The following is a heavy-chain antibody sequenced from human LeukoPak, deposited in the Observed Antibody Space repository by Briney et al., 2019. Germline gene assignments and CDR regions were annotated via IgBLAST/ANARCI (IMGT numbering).Heavy chain of an antibody. CDR2: IYPGDSDP. V-gene: IGHV5-51*01. D-gene: IGHD2-2*01. Sequence: GASLKISAKGSGSRFTSYWIGWGRRMPGKGLEWMGIIYPGDSDPRYSPSFEGQVTISADKSVSTAYLQWSSLKASDTAMYYCARAPDCSSTSCYYMDVWGKGTTVTVSS. CDR3: ARAPDCSSTSCYYMDV. J-gene: IGHJ6*03. CDR1: GSRFTSYW.